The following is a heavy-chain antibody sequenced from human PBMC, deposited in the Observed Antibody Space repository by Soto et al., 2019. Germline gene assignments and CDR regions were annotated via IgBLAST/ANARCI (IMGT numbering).Heavy chain of an antibody. J-gene: IGHJ4*01. V-gene: IGHV3-30-3*01. Sequence: QVQLVESGGGVVQPGRSLRLSCAASGFTFSDYTMHWVRQAPGKGLEWVAVISYDGTNKYYAESVKGRFTISRDNSKNPLYLQIESLRDNDTAVHYSARERGAHRNYGMCYLWGHGTMATVSS. CDR3: ARERGAHRNYGMCYL. CDR2: ISYDGTNK. D-gene: IGHD4-4*01. CDR1: GFTFSDYT.